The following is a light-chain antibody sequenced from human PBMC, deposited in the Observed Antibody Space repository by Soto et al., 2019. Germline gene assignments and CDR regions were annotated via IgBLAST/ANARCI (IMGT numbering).Light chain of an antibody. V-gene: IGKV3-20*01. CDR2: GAS. Sequence: IVLTQSPGTLSLSPGERTTLSCMASQSISRYLACYQQKPGQGPRLLIYGASSRATGTPDRFSGSGSGADFTLTINRLEPEDFALYYCQQYGSSPPTFGQGTKVDIK. CDR1: QSISRY. J-gene: IGKJ1*01. CDR3: QQYGSSPPT.